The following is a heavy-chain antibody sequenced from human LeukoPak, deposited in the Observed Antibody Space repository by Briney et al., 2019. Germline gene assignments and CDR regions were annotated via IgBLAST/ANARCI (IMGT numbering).Heavy chain of an antibody. V-gene: IGHV3-30*03. Sequence: GTSLRLSCATSGFTFTCCGMHWVRQASGKGLEWVAAISSSDGNSKYYADSVKGRFTISRDNSKNTVYLQMNSLRAEDTAVYYCVLGSSGFLAPGYFDSWGQGTLVTVSS. CDR1: GFTFTCCG. D-gene: IGHD3-22*01. CDR2: ISSSDGNSK. CDR3: VLGSSGFLAPGYFDS. J-gene: IGHJ4*02.